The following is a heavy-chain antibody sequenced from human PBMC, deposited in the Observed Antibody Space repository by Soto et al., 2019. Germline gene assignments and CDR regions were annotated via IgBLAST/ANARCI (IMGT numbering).Heavy chain of an antibody. CDR3: ARDRYYDSSGYDSGGFDI. CDR2: IYHGDSDT. D-gene: IGHD3-22*01. Sequence: PGESLKISCKGSGYTFTSYWIGWVRQVPGKGLEWMGIIYHGDSDTRYSPSFQGQVTMSADKSISTAYLQWSSLKASDTAMYFCARDRYYDSSGYDSGGFDIWGQGTMVTVSS. J-gene: IGHJ3*02. CDR1: GYTFTSYW. V-gene: IGHV5-51*01.